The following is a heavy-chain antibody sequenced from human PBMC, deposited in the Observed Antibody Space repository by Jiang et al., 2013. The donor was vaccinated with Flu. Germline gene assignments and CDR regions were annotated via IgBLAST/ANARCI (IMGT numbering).Heavy chain of an antibody. CDR2: IYYSGST. CDR1: GGSISSYY. J-gene: IGHJ3*02. Sequence: GLVKPSETLSLTCTVSGGSISSYYWSWIRQPPGKGLEWIGYIYYSGSTNYNPSLKSRVTISVDTSKNQFSLKLSSVTAADTAVYYCARVKGPGTPHDAFDIWGQGIMVTVSS. V-gene: IGHV4-59*01. CDR3: ARVKGPGTPHDAFDI. D-gene: IGHD1-1*01.